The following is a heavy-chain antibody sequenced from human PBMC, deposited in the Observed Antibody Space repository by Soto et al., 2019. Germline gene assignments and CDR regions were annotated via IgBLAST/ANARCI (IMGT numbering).Heavy chain of an antibody. J-gene: IGHJ6*02. D-gene: IGHD3-3*01. CDR2: TKNKPNSYTT. CDR3: AREMFQFLESFPPYHYAMDV. Sequence: PGGSLRLSCATSGFTFSDYYMDWVRQAPGKGLEWVGRTKNKPNSYTTEYAASVKGRFTISRDDSKKSLYLQMNSLKTEDTAVYYCAREMFQFLESFPPYHYAMDVWGQGTSVTVSS. CDR1: GFTFSDYY. V-gene: IGHV3-72*01.